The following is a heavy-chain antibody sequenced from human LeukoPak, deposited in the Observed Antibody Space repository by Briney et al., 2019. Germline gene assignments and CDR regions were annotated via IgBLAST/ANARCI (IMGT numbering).Heavy chain of an antibody. CDR3: ARGDGVYVY. Sequence: PGGSLRLSCAASGITVNSNYMTWVRQAAGQGLEWGSVIYFGGTTYYADSVKGRFTISRDNSKNTVYLQMNSLRVEDTAVYYCARGDGVYVYWGQGTLVTVSS. CDR2: IYFGGTT. D-gene: IGHD5/OR15-5a*01. V-gene: IGHV3-53*01. CDR1: GITVNSNY. J-gene: IGHJ4*02.